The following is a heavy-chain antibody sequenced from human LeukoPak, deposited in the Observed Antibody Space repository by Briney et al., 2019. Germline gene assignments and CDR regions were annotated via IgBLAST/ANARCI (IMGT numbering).Heavy chain of an antibody. CDR3: ARDRALRYFDWLDYYYYMDV. CDR1: GFTVSSNY. Sequence: GGSLRLSCAASGFTVSSNYMSWVRQAPGKGLEWVSSISSSSSYIYYADSVKGRFTISRDNAKNSLYLQMNSLRAEDTAVYYCARDRALRYFDWLDYYYYMDVWGKGTTVTISS. CDR2: ISSSSSYI. V-gene: IGHV3-21*01. J-gene: IGHJ6*03. D-gene: IGHD3-9*01.